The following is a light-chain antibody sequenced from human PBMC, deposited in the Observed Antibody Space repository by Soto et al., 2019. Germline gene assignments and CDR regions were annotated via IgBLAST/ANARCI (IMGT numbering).Light chain of an antibody. J-gene: IGKJ1*01. V-gene: IGKV2-28*01. CDR1: QSLLHSNGYNY. CDR3: MQALQAPLT. CDR2: LGS. Sequence: DIVMTQSPLSLPVTPGEPASISCGSSQSLLHSNGYNYLDWYVQKPGQSPQLLIYLGSNRASGVPDRFSGSGSGTDFTLKITRVEAEDVGFYYCMQALQAPLTFGQGTKVDI.